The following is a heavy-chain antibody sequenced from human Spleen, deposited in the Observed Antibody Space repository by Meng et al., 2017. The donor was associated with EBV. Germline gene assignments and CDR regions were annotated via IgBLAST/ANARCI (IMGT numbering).Heavy chain of an antibody. D-gene: IGHD4-17*01. CDR3: ARDNGDYVSDP. Sequence: QVQLQQWGAGRLKPSDTLSLTCAVYGGSVSGFYWIWIRQSPEKGLEWIGESNHSGSTTYNPSLKSRVTISVDTSKNQFSLKLSSVTAADTAVYYCARDNGDYVSDPWGQGTLVTVSS. V-gene: IGHV4-34*01. CDR1: GGSVSGFY. J-gene: IGHJ5*02. CDR2: SNHSGST.